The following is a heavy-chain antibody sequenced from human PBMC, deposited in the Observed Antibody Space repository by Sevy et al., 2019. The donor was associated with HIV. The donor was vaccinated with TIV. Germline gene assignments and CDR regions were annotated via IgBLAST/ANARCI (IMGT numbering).Heavy chain of an antibody. V-gene: IGHV3-11*01. CDR3: ARDLFARGYSSGIDAFDI. J-gene: IGHJ3*02. CDR2: ISSSGSTI. Sequence: GGSLRLSCAASGFTFSDYYMSWIRQAPGKGLEWVSYISSSGSTIYNADSVKGRFTISRDNAKNSLYLQMNSLRAEDTAVYYCARDLFARGYSSGIDAFDIWGQGTMVTVSS. CDR1: GFTFSDYY. D-gene: IGHD6-19*01.